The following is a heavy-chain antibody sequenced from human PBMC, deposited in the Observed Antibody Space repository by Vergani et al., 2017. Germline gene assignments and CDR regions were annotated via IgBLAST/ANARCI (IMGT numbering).Heavy chain of an antibody. CDR1: GDSISSGNN. D-gene: IGHD3-10*01. CDR2: VSHSGDT. Sequence: QVNLQESGPGLVKPSETLSLTCAVSGDSISSGNNWGWIRQPPGKGLEWISSVSHSGDTYFNPSLKGRVSISMDTSKNYFFLTLSSVTAADTAMYYCGRVADFYGLGSRLLDLRGQGILVTVSS. J-gene: IGHJ5*02. V-gene: IGHV4-38-2*01. CDR3: GRVADFYGLGSRLLDL.